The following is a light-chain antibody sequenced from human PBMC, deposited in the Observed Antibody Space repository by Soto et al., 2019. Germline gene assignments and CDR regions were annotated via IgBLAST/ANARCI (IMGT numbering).Light chain of an antibody. J-gene: IGKJ1*01. CDR1: QSISSY. CDR3: QQLTDWPPQWT. CDR2: DAS. V-gene: IGKV3-11*01. Sequence: EIVLKQSPGGLSLRPGERATLCCRASQSISSYLAWYQQKPGQAPRLPIYDASSRATGIPTRFSGSGSGTDFTLTISSLEPEDFAGYYCQQLTDWPPQWTFGQGTKVDIK.